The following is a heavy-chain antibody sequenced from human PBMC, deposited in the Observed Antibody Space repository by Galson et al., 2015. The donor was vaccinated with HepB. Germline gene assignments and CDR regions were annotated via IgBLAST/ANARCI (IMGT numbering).Heavy chain of an antibody. Sequence: LRLSCAASGFIFRGHGMHWVRQAPGKGLEWVAVISYDGSDKNYVDSVKGRFTISRDNSKNTLYLQMNSLRSVDTAVYYCATGFPLAASGYYFDYWGQGTLVTVSS. CDR3: ATGFPLAASGYYFDY. CDR1: GFIFRGHG. CDR2: ISYDGSDK. D-gene: IGHD6-13*01. J-gene: IGHJ4*02. V-gene: IGHV3-30*03.